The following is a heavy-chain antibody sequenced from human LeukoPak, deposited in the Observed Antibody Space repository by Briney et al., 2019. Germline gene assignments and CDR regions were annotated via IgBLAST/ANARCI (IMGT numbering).Heavy chain of an antibody. CDR3: TKRITATAPFDS. J-gene: IGHJ4*02. V-gene: IGHV3-23*01. Sequence: GGSLRLSCAASGFPFSTYGISWVRQAPGKGLEWVSAITGSGDFAKYADSVRGRFTISRDNSKNTVYLQMNSLTVEDTALYHCTKRITATAPFDSWGQGALVIVSS. CDR1: GFPFSTYG. CDR2: ITGSGDFA. D-gene: IGHD4-17*01.